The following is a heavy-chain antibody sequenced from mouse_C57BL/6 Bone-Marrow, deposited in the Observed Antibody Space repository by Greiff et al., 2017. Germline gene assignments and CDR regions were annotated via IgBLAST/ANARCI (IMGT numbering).Heavy chain of an antibody. CDR1: GYTFTNYW. V-gene: IGHV1-63*01. D-gene: IGHD1-1*01. Sequence: VQLQQSGAELVRPGTSVKMSCKASGYTFTNYWIRWVKQRPGHGLEWIGDIDPGSGYTNYNEKFKGKATLTADKSSSTAYMQLSSLTSEDSAVYYCARERYYGSDLDDWGGGSTLTVAS. J-gene: IGHJ2*01. CDR2: IDPGSGYT. CDR3: ARERYYGSDLDD.